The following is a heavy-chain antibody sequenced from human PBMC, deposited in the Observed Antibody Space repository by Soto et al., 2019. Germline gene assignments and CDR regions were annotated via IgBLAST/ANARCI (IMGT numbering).Heavy chain of an antibody. J-gene: IGHJ6*03. CDR1: GFTFSSYA. Sequence: EVQLLESGGGLVQPGGSLRLSCAASGFTFSSYAMSWVRQAPGKGLEWVSAISGSGGRTYYADSVKGRFTIYRDKSKNTLYLQMNSLRAEDTAVYYCAKAPPDIAGWSYYFYYMDVWGKGTTVTVSS. D-gene: IGHD5-12*01. V-gene: IGHV3-23*01. CDR3: AKAPPDIAGWSYYFYYMDV. CDR2: ISGSGGRT.